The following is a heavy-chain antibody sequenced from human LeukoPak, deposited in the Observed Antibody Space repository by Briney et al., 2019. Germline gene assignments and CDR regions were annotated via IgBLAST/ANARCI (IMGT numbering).Heavy chain of an antibody. CDR2: IGTKAVNYAT. CDR1: GFTFSGST. D-gene: IGHD1-14*01. CDR3: SGGGPRGTYFIDN. Sequence: GGSLRLSCAASGFTFSGSTIHWVRQASGKGLEWVGRIGTKAVNYATTYTESVKGRFTISRDDSKNTAYLQMNSLKTEDTAVYFCSGGGPRGTYFIDNWGQRTLISVSS. V-gene: IGHV3-73*01. J-gene: IGHJ4*02.